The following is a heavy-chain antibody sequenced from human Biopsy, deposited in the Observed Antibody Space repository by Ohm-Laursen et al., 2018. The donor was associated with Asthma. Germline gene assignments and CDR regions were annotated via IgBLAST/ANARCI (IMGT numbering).Heavy chain of an antibody. CDR1: GYTFNSAG. D-gene: IGHD3-10*01. V-gene: IGHV1-18*01. Sequence: GASVTVSCKTYGYTFNSAGITSVRQAPGQGIAWMGWISVYNGNTKVAQKLQDRVTMITDTSTSTAYMELSSLRSDDTAVYFCARAVDYSHYYGIDVWGQGTTVTVS. CDR2: ISVYNGNT. CDR3: ARAVDYSHYYGIDV. J-gene: IGHJ6*02.